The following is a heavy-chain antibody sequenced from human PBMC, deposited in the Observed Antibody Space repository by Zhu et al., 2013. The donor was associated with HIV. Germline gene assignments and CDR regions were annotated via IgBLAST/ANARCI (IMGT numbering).Heavy chain of an antibody. Sequence: QIQLVQSGGEVGKPGASVKVSCNASGYSFPTYGITWVRQAPGQGLEWMGWITTYNGKTNYAQKFQGRVTMTADTSTSTAYMDLRSLRSDDTAVYYCARVLHNWDPGWFDPWGQGTLVTVSS. V-gene: IGHV1-18*01. CDR2: ITTYNGKT. D-gene: IGHD1-1*01. J-gene: IGHJ5*02. CDR3: ARVLHNWDPGWFDP. CDR1: GYSFPTYG.